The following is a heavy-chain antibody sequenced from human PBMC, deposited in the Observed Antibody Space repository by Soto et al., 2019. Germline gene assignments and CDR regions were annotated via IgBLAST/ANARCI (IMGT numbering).Heavy chain of an antibody. CDR3: ARAHGVNGVSHPYFDY. CDR1: GFTFSSYD. CDR2: IGTAGDT. V-gene: IGHV3-13*01. Sequence: GGSLRLSCAASGFTFSSYDMHWVRQATGKGLEWVSAIGTAGDTYYPGSVKGRFTMSRENAKNSLYLQMNSLRAGDTAVYYCARAHGVNGVSHPYFDYWGQGTLVTVSS. D-gene: IGHD2-8*01. J-gene: IGHJ4*02.